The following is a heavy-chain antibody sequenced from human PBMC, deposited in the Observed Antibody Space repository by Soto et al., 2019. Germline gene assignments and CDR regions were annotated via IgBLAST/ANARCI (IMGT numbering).Heavy chain of an antibody. Sequence: SETLSLTCTVSGGSISSGGYYWSWIRQHPGKGLEWIGYIYYSGSTYYNPSLKSRVTISVDTSKNQFSLKLSSVTAADTAVYYCARMRVGATMNWFDPWGQGTLVTVSS. V-gene: IGHV4-31*03. D-gene: IGHD1-26*01. CDR3: ARMRVGATMNWFDP. CDR1: GGSISSGGYY. CDR2: IYYSGST. J-gene: IGHJ5*02.